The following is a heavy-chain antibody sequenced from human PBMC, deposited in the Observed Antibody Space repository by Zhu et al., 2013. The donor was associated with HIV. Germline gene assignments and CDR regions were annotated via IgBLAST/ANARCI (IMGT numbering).Heavy chain of an antibody. CDR2: IYYSGST. J-gene: IGHJ4*02. CDR3: ARVRLGELSLYLDY. Sequence: QVQLQESGPGLVKPSETLSLTCTVSGGSISSSSYYWGWIRQPPGKGLEWIGSIYYSGSTYYNPSLKSRVTISVDTSKNQFSLKLSSVTAADTAVYYCARVRLGELSLYLDYWGQGTLVTVSS. D-gene: IGHD3-16*02. CDR1: GGSISSSSYY. V-gene: IGHV4-39*07.